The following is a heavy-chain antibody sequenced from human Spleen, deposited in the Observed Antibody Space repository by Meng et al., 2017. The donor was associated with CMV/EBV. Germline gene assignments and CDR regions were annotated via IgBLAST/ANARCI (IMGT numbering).Heavy chain of an antibody. V-gene: IGHV3-30*02. CDR2: IRYDGNNK. CDR1: GFTFSTYG. J-gene: IGHJ4*02. D-gene: IGHD3-10*01. Sequence: GGSLRLSCAASGFTFSTYGMHWVRQAPGKGLEWVAFIRYDGNNKYDGDSVKGRFIISRDNSKNTLYVEMNSLRAEDTAVYYCAKDRVRGAHDPYYFDYWGQGTLVTVSS. CDR3: AKDRVRGAHDPYYFDY.